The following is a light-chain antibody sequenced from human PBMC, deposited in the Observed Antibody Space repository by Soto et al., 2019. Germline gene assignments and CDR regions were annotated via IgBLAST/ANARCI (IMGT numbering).Light chain of an antibody. CDR3: QQRSNWPT. CDR2: DAS. CDR1: QSIYSY. Sequence: EIVLTQSPATLSLSPGERATLSCRASQSIYSYLAWYQHKPGQAPRLLIHDASHRATGIPARFSGSGSGTDFTLTISSLEPEDFAVYYCQQRSNWPTFGQGTKVEIQ. V-gene: IGKV3-11*01. J-gene: IGKJ1*01.